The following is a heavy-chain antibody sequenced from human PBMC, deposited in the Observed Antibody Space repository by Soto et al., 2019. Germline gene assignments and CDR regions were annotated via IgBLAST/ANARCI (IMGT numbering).Heavy chain of an antibody. CDR3: AKDETGDYEVGTFDY. Sequence: GGSLRLSCAASGFTFSSYAMSWVRQAPGKGLEWVSAISGSGGSTYYADSVKGRFTISRDNSKNTLYLQMNSLRAEDTAVYYCAKDETGDYEVGTFDYWGQGTLVTVSS. V-gene: IGHV3-23*01. D-gene: IGHD4-17*01. CDR2: ISGSGGST. J-gene: IGHJ4*02. CDR1: GFTFSSYA.